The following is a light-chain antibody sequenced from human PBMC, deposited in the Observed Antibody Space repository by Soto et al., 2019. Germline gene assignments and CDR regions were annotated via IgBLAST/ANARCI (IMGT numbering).Light chain of an antibody. J-gene: IGKJ4*01. CDR1: QYINIY. CDR3: QQSHITPFT. V-gene: IGKV1-39*01. CDR2: SAS. Sequence: ENQKNQAPNSPFGSVGDRVTINCRGSQYINIYLNWYQQKPGKAPKLLIFSASNLESGVPSRFSASGSGTDFTLTVSSLQPEDFATYYCQQSHITPFTFGGGTKVDIK.